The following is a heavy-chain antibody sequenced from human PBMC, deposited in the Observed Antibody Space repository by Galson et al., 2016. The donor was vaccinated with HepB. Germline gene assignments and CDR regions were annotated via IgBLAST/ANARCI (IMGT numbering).Heavy chain of an antibody. Sequence: PALVKPTQTLTLTCTFSGFSLTSPGVGVGWVRRPPGKALEWLVHIYWDGDKRHSPSLINRLTITKDTSKSHVVLTLTNMDPEDTATYYCARIQGSNSWYNFFYFDYWGQGALVTGSS. J-gene: IGHJ4*02. CDR2: IYWDGDK. D-gene: IGHD6-13*01. CDR3: ARIQGSNSWYNFFYFDY. V-gene: IGHV2-5*02. CDR1: GFSLTSPGVG.